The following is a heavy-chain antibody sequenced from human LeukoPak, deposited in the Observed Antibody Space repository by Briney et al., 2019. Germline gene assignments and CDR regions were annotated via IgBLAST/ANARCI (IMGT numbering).Heavy chain of an antibody. Sequence: SETLSLTCTVSGGSISNYYWSWIRQPAGKGLEWIGRIYAGGNTDHNPSLKSRVTMSVDSSKNPFSLRLSSVTAADTAVYYCAREHKVYDGDGYYYGYWGQGTLVTVSS. CDR3: AREHKVYDGDGYYYGY. V-gene: IGHV4-4*07. D-gene: IGHD2-21*02. CDR1: GGSISNYY. J-gene: IGHJ4*02. CDR2: IYAGGNT.